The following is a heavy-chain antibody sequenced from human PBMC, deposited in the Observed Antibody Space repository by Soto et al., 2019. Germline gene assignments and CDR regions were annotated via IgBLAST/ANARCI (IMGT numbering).Heavy chain of an antibody. Sequence: QVQLEQSGAEVKQPGSSVRVSCKTSGGTFSTYAINWVRQAPGQGLEWMGAIIPLFGTADYSQKFQGRVTITAVESTSTAYMELSSLRSDDTAVYFCARPKGTYSSGYYYFDFWGQGTLVTVSS. CDR1: GGTFSTYA. D-gene: IGHD6-19*01. J-gene: IGHJ4*02. CDR2: IIPLFGTA. CDR3: ARPKGTYSSGYYYFDF. V-gene: IGHV1-69*01.